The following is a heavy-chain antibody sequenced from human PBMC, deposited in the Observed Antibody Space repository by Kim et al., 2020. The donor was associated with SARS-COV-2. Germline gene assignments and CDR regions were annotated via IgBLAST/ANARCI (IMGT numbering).Heavy chain of an antibody. CDR2: IKQDGSEK. J-gene: IGHJ6*02. Sequence: GGSLRLSCAASGFTFSSYWMSWVRQAPGKGLEWVANIKQDGSEKYYVDSVKGRFTISRDNAKNSLYLQMNSLRAEDTAVYYCARENWNYVRVGYYYYGMDVWGQGTTVTVSS. CDR3: ARENWNYVRVGYYYYGMDV. V-gene: IGHV3-7*03. CDR1: GFTFSSYW. D-gene: IGHD1-7*01.